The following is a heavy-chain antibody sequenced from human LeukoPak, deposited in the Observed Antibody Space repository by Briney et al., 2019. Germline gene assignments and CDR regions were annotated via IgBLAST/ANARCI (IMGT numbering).Heavy chain of an antibody. D-gene: IGHD3-3*01. J-gene: IGHJ6*03. V-gene: IGHV3-30*07. CDR2: ISYDGSNK. Sequence: GGSLRLSCAASGFTFSSYAMHWVRQAPGKGLEWVAVISYDGSNKYYADSVKGRFTISRDNSKNTLYLQMNSLRAEDTAVYYCARGNVLRSIWGYYYYYYYMDVWGKGTTVTVSS. CDR3: ARGNVLRSIWGYYYYYYYMDV. CDR1: GFTFSSYA.